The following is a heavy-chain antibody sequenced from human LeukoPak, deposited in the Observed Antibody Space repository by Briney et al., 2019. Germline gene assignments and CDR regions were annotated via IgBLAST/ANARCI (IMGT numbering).Heavy chain of an antibody. CDR1: GYTFTSYG. CDR3: ARARIGGSIAAAGLEDY. CDR2: IGAYNGNT. J-gene: IGHJ4*02. Sequence: ASVKVSCKASGYTFTSYGISWVRQAPGQGLEWMGWIGAYNGNTNYAQKLQGRVTMTTDTSTSTAYMELRSLRSDDTAVYYCARARIGGSIAAAGLEDYWGQGTLVTVSS. V-gene: IGHV1-18*01. D-gene: IGHD6-13*01.